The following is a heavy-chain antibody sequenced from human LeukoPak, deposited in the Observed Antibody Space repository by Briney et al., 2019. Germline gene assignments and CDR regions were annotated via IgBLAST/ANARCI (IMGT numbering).Heavy chain of an antibody. D-gene: IGHD3-3*01. Sequence: SETLSLTCTVSGGSISSSSYYWGWIRQPPGKGLEWIGSIYYSGSTYYNPSLESRVTISVDTSKNQFSLKLSSVTAADTAVYYCARLPRITIFGVVAYWGQGTLVTVSS. V-gene: IGHV4-39*01. CDR1: GGSISSSSYY. CDR3: ARLPRITIFGVVAY. CDR2: IYYSGST. J-gene: IGHJ4*02.